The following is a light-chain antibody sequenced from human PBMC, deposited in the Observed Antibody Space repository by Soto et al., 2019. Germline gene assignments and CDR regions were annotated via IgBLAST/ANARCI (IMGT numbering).Light chain of an antibody. Sequence: QSVLTQSPSASASLGASVKLTCTLSTGHSSYAIAWHQQQPEKGPRYLMKLNSDGSHSKGGGIPDRFSGSSSGAERYLTISSLQSEDEADYYCQTWGTGWVFGGGTKVTVL. V-gene: IGLV4-69*02. J-gene: IGLJ3*02. CDR1: TGHSSYA. CDR2: LNSDGSH. CDR3: QTWGTGWV.